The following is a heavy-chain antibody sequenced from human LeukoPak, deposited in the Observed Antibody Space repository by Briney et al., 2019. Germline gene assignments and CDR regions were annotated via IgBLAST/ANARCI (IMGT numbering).Heavy chain of an antibody. CDR3: AKDLSPLYYYYGMDV. V-gene: IGHV3-30*18. CDR2: ISYDGSNK. J-gene: IGHJ6*02. Sequence: GGSLRLSCEASGFTFSSYGMHWVRQAPGKGLEWVAVISYDGSNKYYADSVKGRFTISGDNSKNTLYLQMNSLSAEDTAVYYCAKDLSPLYYYYGMDVWGQGTTVTVSS. CDR1: GFTFSSYG.